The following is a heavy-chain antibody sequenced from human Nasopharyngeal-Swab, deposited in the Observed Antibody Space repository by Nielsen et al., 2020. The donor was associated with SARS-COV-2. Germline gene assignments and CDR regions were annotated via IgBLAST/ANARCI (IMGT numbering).Heavy chain of an antibody. Sequence: SETLSLTCAVYGGSFSGYYWSWIRQPPGKGLEWIGEINHGGSTNYNPSLKSRVTISVDTSKNQFSLKLSSVTAADTAVYYCARGRKIVAARWYFDLWGRGTLVTVSS. V-gene: IGHV4-34*01. CDR1: GGSFSGYY. D-gene: IGHD5-12*01. CDR2: INHGGST. J-gene: IGHJ2*01. CDR3: ARGRKIVAARWYFDL.